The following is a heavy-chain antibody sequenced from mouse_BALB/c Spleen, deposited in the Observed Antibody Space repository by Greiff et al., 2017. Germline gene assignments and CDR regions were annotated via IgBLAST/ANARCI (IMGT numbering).Heavy chain of an antibody. CDR1: GYTFTNYW. D-gene: IGHD4-1*01. V-gene: IGHV1-63*02. CDR3: ARSGVGTIAMDD. J-gene: IGHJ4*01. CDR2: IYPGGGYT. Sequence: VKLQESGAELVRPGTSVKISCKASGYTFTNYWLGWVKQRPGHGLEWIGDIYPGGGYTNYNEKFKGKATLTADTSSSTAYMQLSSLTSEDSAVYVCARSGVGTIAMDDWGQGTSVTVSS.